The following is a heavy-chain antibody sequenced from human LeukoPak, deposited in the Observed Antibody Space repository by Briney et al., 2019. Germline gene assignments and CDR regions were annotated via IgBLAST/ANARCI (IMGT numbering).Heavy chain of an antibody. CDR3: SRAAMVRGVDYFDY. Sequence: GGSLRLSCAASGFTFSSYSMAWVRQAPGKGLEWVSIISGSGDSTYFEDSVKGRFTTSRDNSKNTLFLQMNSLRAEDTAVYYCSRAAMVRGVDYFDYWGQGTLVTVSS. CDR2: ISGSGDST. CDR1: GFTFSSYS. D-gene: IGHD3-10*01. V-gene: IGHV3-23*01. J-gene: IGHJ4*02.